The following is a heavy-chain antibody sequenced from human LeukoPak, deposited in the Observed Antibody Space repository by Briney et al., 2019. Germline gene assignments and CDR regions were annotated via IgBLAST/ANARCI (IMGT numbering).Heavy chain of an antibody. V-gene: IGHV3-64D*09. CDR2: ISDSGGST. J-gene: IGHJ5*02. CDR1: GFPFSSYA. D-gene: IGHD5-24*01. Sequence: QPGGSLRLSCSASGFPFSSYAMHWVRQAPGKGLEYVSAISDSGGSTYYADSVKGRFTISRDNSKNTLYLQMSSLRAEDTAVYYCVKDPTTHRWLQLNWFDPWGQGTLVTVSS. CDR3: VKDPTTHRWLQLNWFDP.